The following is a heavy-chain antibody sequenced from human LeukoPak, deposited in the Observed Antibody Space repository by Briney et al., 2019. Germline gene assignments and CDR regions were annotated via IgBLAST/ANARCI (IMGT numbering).Heavy chain of an antibody. CDR1: GYTFTSYG. CDR3: AREGNCRGGTCLDY. CDR2: ISAYNGNT. V-gene: IGHV1-18*01. D-gene: IGHD2-15*01. Sequence: GASVKVSCKASGYTFTSYGISWVRQAPGQGLEWMGWISAYNGNTNYAQKLQGRVTMTTDTSTSAAYMELSRLTSNDTAVYYCAREGNCRGGTCLDYWGQGSLGTVSS. J-gene: IGHJ4*02.